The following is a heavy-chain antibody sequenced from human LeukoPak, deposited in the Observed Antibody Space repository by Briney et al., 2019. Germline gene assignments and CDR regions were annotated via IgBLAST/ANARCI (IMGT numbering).Heavy chain of an antibody. J-gene: IGHJ3*02. Sequence: GGTLRLSCAASGFTFSSYSLNWVRQAPGKGLEWVSSISSSSSYIYYADSVKGRLTIARDNAKNSLYLQMNSLRAEDTAVYYCARWDDYGDPPDGFDIWGQGTMVTVSS. CDR2: ISSSSSYI. CDR3: ARWDDYGDPPDGFDI. D-gene: IGHD4-17*01. CDR1: GFTFSSYS. V-gene: IGHV3-21*01.